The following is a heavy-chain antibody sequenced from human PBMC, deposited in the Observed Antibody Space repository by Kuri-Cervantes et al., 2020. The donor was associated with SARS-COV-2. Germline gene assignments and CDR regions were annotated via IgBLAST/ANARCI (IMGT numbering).Heavy chain of an antibody. CDR3: ARDPSAVTPVY. V-gene: IGHV3-53*01. CDR1: GFTVSSNY. D-gene: IGHD4-17*01. J-gene: IGHJ4*02. CDR2: IYSGGST. Sequence: LSLTCAASGFTVSSNYMSWVRQAPGKGLEWVSVIYSGGSTYYADSVKGRFTISRDNSKNTLYLQMNSLRAEDTAVYYCARDPSAVTPVYWGQGTLVTVSS.